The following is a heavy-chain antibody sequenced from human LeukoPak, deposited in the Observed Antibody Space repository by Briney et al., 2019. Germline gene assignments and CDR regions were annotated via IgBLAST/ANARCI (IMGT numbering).Heavy chain of an antibody. CDR3: VKDMAGNYDY. CDR2: INTDGSST. V-gene: IGHV3-74*01. D-gene: IGHD4-11*01. Sequence: GESLRLSCAASGFMFSNYWMHWVRQAPGKGLVWVSRINTDGSSTNYADSVTGRFTISRDNAENTLYLQMNSLRAEDTAIYYCVKDMAGNYDYWGQGTLVTVSS. J-gene: IGHJ4*02. CDR1: GFMFSNYW.